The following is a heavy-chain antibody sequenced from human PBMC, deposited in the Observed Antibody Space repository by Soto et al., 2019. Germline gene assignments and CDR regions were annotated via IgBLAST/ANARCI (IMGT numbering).Heavy chain of an antibody. CDR2: ISAYNGNT. J-gene: IGHJ4*02. V-gene: IGHV1-18*01. CDR1: GYTFTSYG. CDR3: ETVHGYFHY. Sequence: QVQLVQSGAEVKKPGASVKVTCKASGYTFTSYGTSWVPQAPGQGLEWMGWISAYNGNTNYAQKLQGRVTMTADTATSTAYNELRSMRTDDRAVYYRETVHGYFHYWGQGTLVTVSS.